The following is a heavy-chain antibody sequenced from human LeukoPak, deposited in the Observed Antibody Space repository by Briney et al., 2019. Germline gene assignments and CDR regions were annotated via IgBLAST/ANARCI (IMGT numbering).Heavy chain of an antibody. Sequence: SVKVSCKASGGTFSSYAISWVRQAPGQGLEWMGGIIPIFGTANYAQKFQGRVTITADESTSTAYMELSSLRSEDTAVYYCASRGSGSCYKGFWGQGTLVTVSS. V-gene: IGHV1-69*13. J-gene: IGHJ4*02. CDR2: IIPIFGTA. CDR1: GGTFSSYA. CDR3: ASRGSGSCYKGF. D-gene: IGHD3-10*01.